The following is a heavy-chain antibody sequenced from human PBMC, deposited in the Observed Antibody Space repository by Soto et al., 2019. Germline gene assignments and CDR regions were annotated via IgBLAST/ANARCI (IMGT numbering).Heavy chain of an antibody. CDR1: GGSISSGGYY. CDR2: IYYSGST. Sequence: PSETLSLTCTVSGGSISSGGYYWSWIRQHPGKGLEWIGYIYYSGSTYYNPSLKSRVTISVDTSKNQFSLKLSSVTAAGTAVYYCARDRYDTVPLDYWGQGTLVTVSS. J-gene: IGHJ4*02. CDR3: ARDRYDTVPLDY. D-gene: IGHD3-3*01. V-gene: IGHV4-31*03.